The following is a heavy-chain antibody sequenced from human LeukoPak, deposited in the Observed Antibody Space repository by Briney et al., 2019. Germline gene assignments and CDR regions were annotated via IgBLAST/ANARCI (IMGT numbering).Heavy chain of an antibody. Sequence: ASVKVSCKASGYTFTSYGISWVRQAPGQGLEWIGWISAYNGNTNYAQKLQGRVTMTTDTSTSTAYMELRSLRSDGTAVYYCAREPGEKDDYGDGQDAFDIWGQGTMVTVSS. CDR1: GYTFTSYG. CDR2: ISAYNGNT. J-gene: IGHJ3*02. CDR3: AREPGEKDDYGDGQDAFDI. V-gene: IGHV1-18*01. D-gene: IGHD4-17*01.